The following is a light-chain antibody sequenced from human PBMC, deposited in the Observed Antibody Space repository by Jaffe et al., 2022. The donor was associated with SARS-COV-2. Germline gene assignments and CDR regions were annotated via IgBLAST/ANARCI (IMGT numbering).Light chain of an antibody. CDR3: SSYTSSSTSFVV. J-gene: IGLJ2*01. V-gene: IGLV2-14*01. CDR1: SSDVGGYKY. CDR2: DVS. Sequence: QSALTQPASVSGSFGQSITISCIGTSSDVGGYKYVSWYQQHPGKAPKLMIHDVSNRPSGVSNRFSGSKSGNTASLTISGLQAEDEADYYCSSYTSSSTSFVVFGGGTKLTVL.